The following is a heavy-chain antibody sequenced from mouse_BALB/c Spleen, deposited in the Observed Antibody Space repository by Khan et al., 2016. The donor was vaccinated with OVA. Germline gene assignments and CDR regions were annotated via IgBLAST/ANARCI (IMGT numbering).Heavy chain of an antibody. CDR2: INTYTGEP. V-gene: IGHV9-3-1*01. Sequence: QIQLVQSGPELKKPGETVKISCKASGYTFTNYVMNWVKQSPGKGLKWMGWINTYTGEPTYGDDFKGRFAFSWETSASTAYLQINSLKNEDTATYFCVRVHGGYWGQGTTLTVSS. CDR3: VRVHGGY. J-gene: IGHJ2*01. CDR1: GYTFTNYV.